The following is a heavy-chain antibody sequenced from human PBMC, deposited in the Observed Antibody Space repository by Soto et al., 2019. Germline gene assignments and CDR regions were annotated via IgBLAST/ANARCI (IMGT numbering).Heavy chain of an antibody. V-gene: IGHV3-64*01. CDR1: GFTFSSYA. Sequence: PGGSLRLSCAASGFTFSSYAMYWVRQAPGKGLEYVSTISSDGGSTYYANSVKGRFTISRDSSKNTLYLQMGSLRAEDMAVYYCARGRYCSGGSCFRYFDYWGQGTLFTVSS. J-gene: IGHJ4*02. CDR3: ARGRYCSGGSCFRYFDY. D-gene: IGHD2-15*01. CDR2: ISSDGGST.